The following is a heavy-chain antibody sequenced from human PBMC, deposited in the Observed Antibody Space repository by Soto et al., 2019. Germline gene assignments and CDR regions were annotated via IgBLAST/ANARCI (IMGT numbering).Heavy chain of an antibody. CDR1: GYTLTELS. Sequence: ASVKVSCKVSGYTLTELSMHLVRRAPGKGLEWMGGFDPEDGETVYAQKFQGRVTMTEDTSTDTAYMELSSLRSEDTAVYYCAAVAGTGGDYYYYGMDVWGQGTTVTVSS. D-gene: IGHD6-19*01. CDR3: AAVAGTGGDYYYYGMDV. CDR2: FDPEDGET. V-gene: IGHV1-24*01. J-gene: IGHJ6*02.